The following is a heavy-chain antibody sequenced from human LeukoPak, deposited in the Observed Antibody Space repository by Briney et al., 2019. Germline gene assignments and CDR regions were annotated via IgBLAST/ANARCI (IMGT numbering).Heavy chain of an antibody. CDR1: GFTFSSYS. CDR2: ISSSSSYI. D-gene: IGHD6-13*01. CDR3: ARGTGYSSSWPPH. Sequence: GGSLRLSCAASGFTFSSYSMNWVRQAPGKGLEWVSFISSSSSYIYYADSVKGRFTISRDNAKNSLYLQMNSLRAEDTAVYYCARGTGYSSSWPPHWGQGTLVTVSS. J-gene: IGHJ4*02. V-gene: IGHV3-21*04.